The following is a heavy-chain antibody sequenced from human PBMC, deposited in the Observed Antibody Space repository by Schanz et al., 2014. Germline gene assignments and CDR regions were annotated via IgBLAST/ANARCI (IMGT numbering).Heavy chain of an antibody. D-gene: IGHD3-16*01. CDR2: ISGRGGRT. J-gene: IGHJ3*01. V-gene: IGHV3-23*04. CDR3: TRDRGALINHNDALDL. CDR1: GFTFSSYA. Sequence: EVQVVESGGGLVQPGGSLRLSCAASGFTFSSYAMSWVRQAPGKGLEWVSAISGRGGRTYYADSVKGRFTISRDNSKNTVYLQMNSLRSEDTAVYYCTRDRGALINHNDALDLWGQGTMVSVSS.